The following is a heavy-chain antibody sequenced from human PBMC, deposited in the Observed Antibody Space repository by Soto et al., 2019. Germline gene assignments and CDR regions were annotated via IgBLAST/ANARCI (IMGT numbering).Heavy chain of an antibody. CDR3: TRAVTTVVTPGY. J-gene: IGHJ4*02. Sequence: EVQLVESGGGLVQPGRSLRLSCIASGFTFGDYAMSWVRQAPGKGLEWVSFIRSKAYGGTTEYAASVEGRFTISRDDSKSIAYLQMNSLKTEDTAMYYCTRAVTTVVTPGYWGQGALVTVSS. V-gene: IGHV3-49*04. CDR2: IRSKAYGGTT. CDR1: GFTFGDYA. D-gene: IGHD4-17*01.